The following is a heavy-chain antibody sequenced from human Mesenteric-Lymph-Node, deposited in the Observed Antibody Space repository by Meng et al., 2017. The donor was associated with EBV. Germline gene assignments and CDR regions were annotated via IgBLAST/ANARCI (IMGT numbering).Heavy chain of an antibody. J-gene: IGHJ4*02. V-gene: IGHV4-34*01. Sequence: QPRGAGLLKPSVTLSLPCAVNGESFSGHYWSWIRQPPGKGLEYIGEISQSGDTTYNPSLKSRVTISVDRSRNQFSLKMASVTAADTAVYYCARGAIFGIVITYFDYWSQGTLVTVSS. CDR2: ISQSGDT. CDR3: ARGAIFGIVITYFDY. D-gene: IGHD3-3*02. CDR1: GESFSGHY.